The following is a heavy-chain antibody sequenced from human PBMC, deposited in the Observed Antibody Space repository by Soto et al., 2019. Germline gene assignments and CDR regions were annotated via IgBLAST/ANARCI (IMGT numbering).Heavy chain of an antibody. D-gene: IGHD5-12*01. CDR2: IVPIFGVP. J-gene: IGHJ5*02. Sequence: QVQLVQSGAEVKKPGSSVKVSCKASGGTFSTYGLNWMRQAPGQGLEWMGGIVPIFGVPNYAQKFQGRVTITADESTSTAYMELNNLRSEDTAIYYCARAVFVATMGNWFSRWGQGTLATVSS. CDR3: ARAVFVATMGNWFSR. CDR1: GGTFSTYG. V-gene: IGHV1-69*01.